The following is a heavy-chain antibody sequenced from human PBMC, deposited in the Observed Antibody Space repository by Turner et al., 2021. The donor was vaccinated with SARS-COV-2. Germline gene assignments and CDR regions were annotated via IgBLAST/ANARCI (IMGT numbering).Heavy chain of an antibody. Sequence: QVQLVQSGAEVEKPGASVKVSCKASGYTFTSFYMHWVRQAPGQGLEWMGIINPSGGSTNYAQKFQGRVTMTRDTSTSTVYMELSSLRSEDTAVYYCARETWGRDPDYWGQGTLVTVSS. CDR3: ARETWGRDPDY. J-gene: IGHJ4*02. D-gene: IGHD3-16*01. CDR2: INPSGGST. V-gene: IGHV1-46*01. CDR1: GYTFTSFY.